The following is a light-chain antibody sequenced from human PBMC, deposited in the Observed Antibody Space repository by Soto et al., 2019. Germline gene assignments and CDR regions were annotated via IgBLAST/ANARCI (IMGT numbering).Light chain of an antibody. V-gene: IGLV2-23*02. J-gene: IGLJ1*01. CDR3: CSYAGSSTFEV. CDR1: SSDVGSYNL. Sequence: QSVLTQPASESGSPGQSITVSCTGTSSDVGSYNLVSWYQQHPGKAPKLMIYEVSKRPSGVSNRFSGFKSGNTASLTISGLQAEYEADYYCCSYAGSSTFEVFGTGTKVTVL. CDR2: EVS.